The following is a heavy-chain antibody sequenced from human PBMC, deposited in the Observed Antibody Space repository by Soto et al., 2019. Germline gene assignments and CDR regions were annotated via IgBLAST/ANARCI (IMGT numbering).Heavy chain of an antibody. CDR3: ARASSIAAAGRPGGY. CDR1: GYTFTGYY. CDR2: INPNSGGT. J-gene: IGHJ4*02. D-gene: IGHD6-13*01. V-gene: IGHV1-2*04. Sequence: ASVKVSCKASGYTFTGYYMHWVRQAPGQGLEWMGWINPNSGGTNYAQKFQGWVTMTRDTSISTAYMELSRLRSDDTAVYYCARASSIAAAGRPGGYWGQGTLVTVSS.